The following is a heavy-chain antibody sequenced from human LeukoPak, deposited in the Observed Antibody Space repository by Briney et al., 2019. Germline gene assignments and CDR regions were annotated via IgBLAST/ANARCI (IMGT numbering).Heavy chain of an antibody. CDR3: AGHHPRNTVDF. J-gene: IGHJ4*02. D-gene: IGHD2/OR15-2a*01. Sequence: SETLSLTCAVYGGSFSGYYWSWIRQPPGKGLEWIGEINHSGSTNYNPSLKSRVTISVDTSKNQFSLRLSSVTAADTAVYYCAGHHPRNTVDFWGQGTLVTVSS. CDR2: INHSGST. CDR1: GGSFSGYY. V-gene: IGHV4-34*01.